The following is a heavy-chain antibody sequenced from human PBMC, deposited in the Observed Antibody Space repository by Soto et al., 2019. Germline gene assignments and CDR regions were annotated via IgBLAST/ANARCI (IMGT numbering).Heavy chain of an antibody. CDR3: ASHDGYSGYDSESEIYYYYGMDV. J-gene: IGHJ6*02. CDR2: IIPIFGTA. CDR1: GGTFSSYA. V-gene: IGHV1-69*13. D-gene: IGHD5-12*01. Sequence: SVKVSCKASGGTFSSYAISWVRQAPGQGLEWMGGIIPIFGTANYAQKFQGRVTITADESTSTAYMELSSLRSEDTAVYYCASHDGYSGYDSESEIYYYYGMDVWGQGTTVTVSS.